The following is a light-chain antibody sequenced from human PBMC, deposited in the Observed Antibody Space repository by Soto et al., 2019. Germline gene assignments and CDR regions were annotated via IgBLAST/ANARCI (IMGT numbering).Light chain of an antibody. J-gene: IGKJ2*01. CDR2: GAS. CDR1: QSITSSY. Sequence: EIVLTQSPGTLSLSPGERATLSCRASQSITSSYLAWYQQKPGQAPRLLIHGASNRATGIPDRFSGSGSGTEFTLTISRLEPEDFATYYCQQYDSSSGYTFGQGTKLEIK. V-gene: IGKV3-20*01. CDR3: QQYDSSSGYT.